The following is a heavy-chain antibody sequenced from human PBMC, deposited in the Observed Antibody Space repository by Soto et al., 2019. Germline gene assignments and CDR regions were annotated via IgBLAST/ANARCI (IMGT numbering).Heavy chain of an antibody. V-gene: IGHV6-1*01. D-gene: IGHD6-13*01. J-gene: IGHJ4*02. CDR1: GDSVSSDSAA. CDR2: TYYRSKWYN. Sequence: PSQTLSLTCAISGDSVSSDSAAWNWIRQSPSRGLEWLGRTYYRSKWYNDYVVFVKSRIIINPDTSKNQFSLHLNSVTPEDTAVYYGARDQNPYSSSWSHFDFWGQGTLVTVS. CDR3: ARDQNPYSSSWSHFDF.